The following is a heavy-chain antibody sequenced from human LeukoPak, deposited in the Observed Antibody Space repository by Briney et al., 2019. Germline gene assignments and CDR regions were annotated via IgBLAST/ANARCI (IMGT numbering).Heavy chain of an antibody. CDR2: ISSSGSTI. D-gene: IGHD2-2*01. CDR1: GFTFSSYE. CDR3: ARVFVVAFTGDGMDV. V-gene: IGHV3-48*03. J-gene: IGHJ6*02. Sequence: GGSLRLSCAASGFTFSSYEMNWVRQAPGKGLEWVSYISSSGSTIYYADSVKGRFTISRGNAKNSLYLQMNSLRAEDTAVYYCARVFVVAFTGDGMDVWGQGTTVTVSS.